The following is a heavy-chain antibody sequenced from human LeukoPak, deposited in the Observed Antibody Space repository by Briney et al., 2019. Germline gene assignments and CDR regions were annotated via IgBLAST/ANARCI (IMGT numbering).Heavy chain of an antibody. Sequence: GGSLRLSCVASGFSFSRYWMSWVRQAPGKGLEWVANIKQDGSEKYYVESVKGRFTISRDNAKKTLYLQMNSLSAEDTAVYYCATDAFSFGSSGYGTINYWGQGALVTVSS. V-gene: IGHV3-7*01. CDR1: GFSFSRYW. D-gene: IGHD3-22*01. CDR2: IKQDGSEK. J-gene: IGHJ4*02. CDR3: ATDAFSFGSSGYGTINY.